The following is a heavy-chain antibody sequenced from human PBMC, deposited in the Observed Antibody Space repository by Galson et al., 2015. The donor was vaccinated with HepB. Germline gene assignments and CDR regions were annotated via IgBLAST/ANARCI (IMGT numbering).Heavy chain of an antibody. CDR1: GFTFSSYA. CDR3: ARVRYSGYDSGDAFDI. CDR2: ISYDGSNK. J-gene: IGHJ3*02. V-gene: IGHV3-30-3*01. Sequence: SLRLSCAASGFTFSSYAMHWVRQAPGKGLEWVAVISYDGSNKYYADSVKGRFTISRDNSKNTLYLQMNSLRAEDTAVYYCARVRYSGYDSGDAFDIWGQGTMVTVSS. D-gene: IGHD5-12*01.